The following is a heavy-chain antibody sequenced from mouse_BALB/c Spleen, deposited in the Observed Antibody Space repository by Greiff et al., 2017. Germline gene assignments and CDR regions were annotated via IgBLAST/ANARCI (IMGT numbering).Heavy chain of an antibody. V-gene: IGHV5-6*01. CDR3: ARHLGSTRAMDY. CDR1: GFTFSSYG. CDR2: ISSGGSYT. D-gene: IGHD1-1*01. Sequence: EVQVVESGGGLVKLGGSLKLSCAASGFTFSSYGMSWVRQTPDKRLEWVATISSGGSYTYYPDSVKGRFTISRDNAKNTLYLQMSSLKSEDTAMYYCARHLGSTRAMDYWGQGTSVTVSS. J-gene: IGHJ4*01.